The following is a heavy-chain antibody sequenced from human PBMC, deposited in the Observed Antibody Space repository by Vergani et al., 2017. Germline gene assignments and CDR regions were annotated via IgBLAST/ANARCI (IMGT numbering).Heavy chain of an antibody. V-gene: IGHV3-74*01. CDR3: VRARCSGPCFMSNWFDS. Sequence: EVQLVESGGGLIHPGGSLRLSCEGSGFSFSGYWMHWVRQSPEKGLVWVSRIKNDGSIKNYADSVKGRFTISRDNAKNTLYLEMNSLRGDDTAVYYCVRARCSGPCFMSNWFDSWGQGTLVTVSS. J-gene: IGHJ5*01. CDR1: GFSFSGYW. CDR2: IKNDGSIK. D-gene: IGHD5-12*01.